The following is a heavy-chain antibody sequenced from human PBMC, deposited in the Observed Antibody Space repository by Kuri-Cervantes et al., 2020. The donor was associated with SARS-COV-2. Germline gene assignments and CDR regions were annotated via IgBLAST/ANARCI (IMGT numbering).Heavy chain of an antibody. CDR1: GGSFSNFL. CDR3: ARLRRHNDGWFATGYYMDV. Sequence: SETLSLTCGAYGGSFSNFLWDWVRQPPGKGLEWIGEINYSGTTNYNPSLKSRVTISVDPSKNLFSLNLTSVTAADTAMYYCARLRRHNDGWFATGYYMDVWGKGTTVTVSS. J-gene: IGHJ6*03. D-gene: IGHD6-19*01. CDR2: INYSGTT. V-gene: IGHV4-34*01.